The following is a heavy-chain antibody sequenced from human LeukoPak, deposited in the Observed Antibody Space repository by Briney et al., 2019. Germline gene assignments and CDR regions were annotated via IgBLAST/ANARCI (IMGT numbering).Heavy chain of an antibody. CDR2: ISNNGATT. CDR3: AKRNGGSLLYYFDY. J-gene: IGHJ4*02. CDR1: GFTFSSYA. D-gene: IGHD2-8*01. Sequence: GGSLRLSCAASGFTFSSYAMSWVRQAPGKGLEWDSAISNNGATTYCADSVKGRCTISRDNSKNTLYLQMNNLRAEDTAVYYCAKRNGGSLLYYFDYWGQGTLVTVSS. V-gene: IGHV3-23*01.